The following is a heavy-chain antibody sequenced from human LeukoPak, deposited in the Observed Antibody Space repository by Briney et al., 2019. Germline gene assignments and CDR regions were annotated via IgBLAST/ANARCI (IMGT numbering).Heavy chain of an antibody. V-gene: IGHV3-21*04. CDR1: GFTFSSYS. Sequence: GGSLRLSCAASGFTFSSYSMNWVRQAPGKGLEWVSSISSSSSYIYYADSVKGRFTISRDNSKNTLYLQMNSLRAENTAVYSCAKAPSSWYDYWGPGTLVTVSS. CDR3: AKAPSSWYDY. D-gene: IGHD6-13*01. CDR2: ISSSSSYI. J-gene: IGHJ5*01.